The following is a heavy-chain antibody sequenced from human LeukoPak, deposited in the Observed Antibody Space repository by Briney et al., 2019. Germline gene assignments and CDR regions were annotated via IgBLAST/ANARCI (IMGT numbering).Heavy chain of an antibody. V-gene: IGHV1-2*02. CDR2: INPNSGGT. CDR3: ARVEYSGSPYYYYYYMDV. Sequence: PQASVKVSCKASGYTFTGYYMHWVRQAPGQGLEWMGWINPNSGGTNYAQKFQGRVTMTRDTSISTAYMELSRLRSDDTAVYYCARVEYSGSPYYYYYYMDVWGKGTTVTVSS. CDR1: GYTFTGYY. D-gene: IGHD5-12*01. J-gene: IGHJ6*03.